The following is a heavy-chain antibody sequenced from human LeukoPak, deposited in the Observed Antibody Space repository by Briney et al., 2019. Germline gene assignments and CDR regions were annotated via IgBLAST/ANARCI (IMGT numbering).Heavy chain of an antibody. CDR2: IKQDGSKK. CDR3: TRVGYIDEGIDY. V-gene: IGHV3-7*04. D-gene: IGHD5-24*01. Sequence: GGSLRLSCVASGFPFSSYWMTWVRQAPGKGLEWVANIKQDGSKKSYVDSVKGRFTISRDNAKNSLYLQMNSLRAEDTAIYYCTRVGYIDEGIDYWGQGTLVIVSS. J-gene: IGHJ4*02. CDR1: GFPFSSYW.